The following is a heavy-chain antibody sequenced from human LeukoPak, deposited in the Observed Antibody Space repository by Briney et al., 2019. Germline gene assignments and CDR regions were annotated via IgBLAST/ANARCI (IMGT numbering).Heavy chain of an antibody. J-gene: IGHJ4*02. CDR3: TTVLIPFLSNVDY. Sequence: PGGSLRLSCAASGFTFSNGWMSWVRQAPGKGLEWVGRIKSKTDGGTTDYAAPVKGRFTISRDDSKNTLYLQMNSLKTEDTAVYYCTTVLIPFLSNVDYWGQGTLVTVSS. CDR1: GFTFSNGW. V-gene: IGHV3-15*01. D-gene: IGHD2-15*01. CDR2: IKSKTDGGTT.